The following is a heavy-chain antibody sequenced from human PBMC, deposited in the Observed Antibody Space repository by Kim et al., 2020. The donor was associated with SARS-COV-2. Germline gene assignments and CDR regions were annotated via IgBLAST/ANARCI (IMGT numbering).Heavy chain of an antibody. CDR1: GCTFSSYA. J-gene: IGHJ4*01. CDR2: SSGSGVST. CDR3: SKDVDAHYNVSTSQDDY. Sequence: GGSLRLSCAASGCTFSSYAMCWGRQPPGKGLELVSASSGSGVSTYYADSLQGRFTISRDNSTNTLYLLMSSLRAEDTAVESCSKDVDAHYNVSTSQDDY. D-gene: IGHD3-10*01. V-gene: IGHV3-23*01.